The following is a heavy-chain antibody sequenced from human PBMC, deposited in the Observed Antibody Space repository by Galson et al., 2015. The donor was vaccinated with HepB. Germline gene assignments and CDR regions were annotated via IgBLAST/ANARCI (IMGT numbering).Heavy chain of an antibody. V-gene: IGHV3-30-3*01. Sequence: SLRLSCAASGFAFSSYAMHWVRQAPGKGLEWVAVISYDGSNKYYADSVKGRFTISRDNSKNTLYLQMNSLRAEDTAVYYCASEIVDTAMVPSDYWGQGTLVTVSS. CDR3: ASEIVDTAMVPSDY. CDR2: ISYDGSNK. J-gene: IGHJ4*02. D-gene: IGHD5-18*01. CDR1: GFAFSSYA.